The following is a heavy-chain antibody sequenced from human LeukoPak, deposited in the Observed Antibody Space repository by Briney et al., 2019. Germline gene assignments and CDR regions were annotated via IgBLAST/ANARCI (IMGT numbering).Heavy chain of an antibody. J-gene: IGHJ4*02. D-gene: IGHD3-10*01. Sequence: GGSLRLSCAASGFTFSSYWMSWVRQAPGKGLEWVANIKQDGSEKYYVDSVKGRFTISRDNAKNSLYLQMNSLRAEDTAVYYRARDTDYYGIGYFDYWGQGTLVTVSS. CDR3: ARDTDYYGIGYFDY. CDR1: GFTFSSYW. V-gene: IGHV3-7*01. CDR2: IKQDGSEK.